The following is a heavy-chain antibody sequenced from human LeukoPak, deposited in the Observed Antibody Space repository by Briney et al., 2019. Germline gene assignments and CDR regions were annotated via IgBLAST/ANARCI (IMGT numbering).Heavy chain of an antibody. V-gene: IGHV1-69*13. CDR2: IIPIFGTA. CDR3: ARDNSAMKDYYYMDV. Sequence: SVKVSCKASGGTFSSYAVSWVRQAPGQGLEWMGGIIPIFGTANYAQKFQGRVTITADESTSTAYMELSSLRSEDTAVYYCARDNSAMKDYYYMDVWGKGTTVTVSS. J-gene: IGHJ6*03. CDR1: GGTFSSYA.